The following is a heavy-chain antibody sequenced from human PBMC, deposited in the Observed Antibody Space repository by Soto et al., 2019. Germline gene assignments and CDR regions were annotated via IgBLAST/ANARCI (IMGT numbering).Heavy chain of an antibody. J-gene: IGHJ4*02. D-gene: IGHD6-13*01. Sequence: ESGGGLVQPGGSLRLSCTASGFTFNSHAMTWVRQAPGKGLEWVSGLSDSGSSTYYADSVKGRFTISRDNFMNTVYLQMNTLRVEDTAVYYCAKVSSSWYSGFFDLWGQGTRVTVSS. V-gene: IGHV3-23*01. CDR1: GFTFNSHA. CDR2: LSDSGSST. CDR3: AKVSSSWYSGFFDL.